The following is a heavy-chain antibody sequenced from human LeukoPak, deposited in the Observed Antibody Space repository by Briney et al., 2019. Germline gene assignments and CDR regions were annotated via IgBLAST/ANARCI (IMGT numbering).Heavy chain of an antibody. CDR2: VSYTGSA. D-gene: IGHD5-18*01. CDR1: GGSISGYY. J-gene: IGHJ4*02. V-gene: IGHV4-59*01. Sequence: PSETLSLTCTVSGGSISGYYWNWIRQPPGKGLEWIGYVSYTGSADYNPSLKSRVTISVDTSKNQFSLKVTSLTAADTAVYYCARDKQPGDYWGQGTLVTVSS. CDR3: ARDKQPGDY.